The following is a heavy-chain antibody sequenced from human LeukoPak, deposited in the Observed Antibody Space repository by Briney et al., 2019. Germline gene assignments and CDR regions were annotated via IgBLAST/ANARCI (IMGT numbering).Heavy chain of an antibody. D-gene: IGHD3-10*01. CDR3: AKAAKYYYGSETYYYFDY. Sequence: SETLSLTCTVSCGSISTYYWSWIRQPPGKGLEWIGYIYHSGTSNYNPSLKSRVTMSEDTSKSQFSLSLSSVTTADTAVYFCAKAAKYYYGSETYYYFDYWGQGILVTVSS. CDR2: IYHSGTS. J-gene: IGHJ4*02. CDR1: CGSISTYY. V-gene: IGHV4-59*01.